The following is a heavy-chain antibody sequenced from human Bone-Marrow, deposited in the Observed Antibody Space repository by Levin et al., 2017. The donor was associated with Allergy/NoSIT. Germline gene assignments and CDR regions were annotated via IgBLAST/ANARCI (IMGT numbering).Heavy chain of an antibody. Sequence: PGGSLRLSCAASGFSFSSYGIHWVRQAPGKGLEWVGVISNNGNSQYYGVSVKGRFTISRENSKNALYLQMNSLRPEDTAVYYCAKARQGTTDYHFGMDVWGQGTTVIVSS. V-gene: IGHV3-30*18. CDR1: GFSFSSYG. CDR2: ISNNGNSQ. J-gene: IGHJ6*02. CDR3: AKARQGTTDYHFGMDV. D-gene: IGHD1-7*01.